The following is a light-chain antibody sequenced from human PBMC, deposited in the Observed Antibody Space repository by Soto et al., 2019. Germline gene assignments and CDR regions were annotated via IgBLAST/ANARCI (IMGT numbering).Light chain of an antibody. Sequence: EIVLTQSPATLSLSPGERPTLSCRASQSVSNYLAWYQQKPGQXSRXXIYDASKRATGTPARFTGSGSGTDLTITISSLQPEDGVVDECHQRFSWPLPFGGGTKVDNK. CDR2: DAS. V-gene: IGKV3-11*01. J-gene: IGKJ4*01. CDR1: QSVSNY. CDR3: HQRFSWPLP.